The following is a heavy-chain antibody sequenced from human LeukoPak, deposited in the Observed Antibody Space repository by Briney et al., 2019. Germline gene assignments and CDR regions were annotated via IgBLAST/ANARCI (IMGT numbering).Heavy chain of an antibody. D-gene: IGHD2-21*02. CDR3: AKDRMGGVTFFDY. Sequence: GGSLRLSCAASGFTFNIYAMNWVRQAPGKGLGWISSISYSAAGTYYAVAVNGRFSISRDNAKKIVYLQMNSLRAEDTAVYYCAKDRMGGVTFFDYWGQGTLVTVSS. CDR2: ISYSAAGT. V-gene: IGHV3-23*01. CDR1: GFTFNIYA. J-gene: IGHJ4*02.